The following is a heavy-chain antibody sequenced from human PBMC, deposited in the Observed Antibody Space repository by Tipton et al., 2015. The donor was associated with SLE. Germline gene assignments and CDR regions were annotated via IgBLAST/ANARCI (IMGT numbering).Heavy chain of an antibody. CDR1: GGSISSHY. J-gene: IGHJ2*01. Sequence: TLSLTCTVSGGSISSHYWSWIRQPPGKGLEWIGYIYYSGSTNYNPSLKSRVSISVDTSKNQFSLKLRSVAAADTAVYYCARDGTAAAGTYWYFDLWGRGTLVTVSS. CDR2: IYYSGST. V-gene: IGHV4-59*11. D-gene: IGHD6-13*01. CDR3: ARDGTAAAGTYWYFDL.